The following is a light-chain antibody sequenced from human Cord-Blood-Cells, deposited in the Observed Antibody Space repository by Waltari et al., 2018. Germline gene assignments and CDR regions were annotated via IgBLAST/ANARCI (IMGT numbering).Light chain of an antibody. J-gene: IGLJ3*02. CDR3: SSYTSSSTWV. CDR1: SSDVGGYNY. V-gene: IGLV2-14*01. Sequence: QSALTQPASVSGSPGQSITISCTGTSSDVGGYNYVSWYQQHPAKAPKLMIYDVRRRPSGVSNRFAGSKSGNTASLTIYGLQAEDEADYYCSSYTSSSTWVFGGGTKLTVL. CDR2: DVR.